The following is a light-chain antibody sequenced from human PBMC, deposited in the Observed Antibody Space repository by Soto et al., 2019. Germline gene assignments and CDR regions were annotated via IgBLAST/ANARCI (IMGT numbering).Light chain of an antibody. Sequence: ILMIQSPAALSASIGDRVTITCRASQTINNWLAWYQQKPGKAPNLLIYHASNLETGVPSRFSGSAFGTEFTLTISSLQPDDFATYYCQHYNSYPWTFGQGTKVDIK. V-gene: IGKV1-5*01. J-gene: IGKJ1*01. CDR3: QHYNSYPWT. CDR1: QTINNW. CDR2: HAS.